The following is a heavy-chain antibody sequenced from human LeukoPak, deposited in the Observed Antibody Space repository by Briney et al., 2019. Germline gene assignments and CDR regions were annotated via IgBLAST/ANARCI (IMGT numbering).Heavy chain of an antibody. Sequence: GGSRRLSSAPSGFTFTSYAMSWVRQAHGGGRGWVSAIIGSGGSTYYADSVKGRFTISRDNSKNTLYLQMNGLRADDTAVYYCAKGRSDGGSCYSPSDYWGQGTLVTVSS. D-gene: IGHD2-15*01. CDR2: IIGSGGST. V-gene: IGHV3-23*01. J-gene: IGHJ4*02. CDR3: AKGRSDGGSCYSPSDY. CDR1: GFTFTSYA.